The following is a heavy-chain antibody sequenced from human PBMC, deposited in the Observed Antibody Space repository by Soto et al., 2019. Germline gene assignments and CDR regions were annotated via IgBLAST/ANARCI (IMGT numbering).Heavy chain of an antibody. D-gene: IGHD1-26*01. Sequence: PGGSLRLSCAVSGFDFSSDVMNWVRQAPGKGLGWVASIFGSGRTTYYADSVKGRFNISRDNSKNTLYLQLNSLRVEDTALYYCAKSQSGSFFDAFDLWGQGTMVTVSS. V-gene: IGHV3-23*01. J-gene: IGHJ3*01. CDR3: AKSQSGSFFDAFDL. CDR1: GFDFSSDV. CDR2: IFGSGRTT.